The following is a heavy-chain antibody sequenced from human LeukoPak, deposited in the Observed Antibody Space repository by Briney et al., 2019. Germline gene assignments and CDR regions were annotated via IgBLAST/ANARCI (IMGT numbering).Heavy chain of an antibody. V-gene: IGHV1-18*01. J-gene: IGHJ4*02. Sequence: GASVKVSCKASGYTFTSYGISWVRQAPGQGVEWMGWISAHNGNTNSAQRFQGRVTMSTDTSTSTAYMELRSLRSDDTAVYYCARGRGRPGYYFDYWGQGTLVTVSS. D-gene: IGHD3-16*01. CDR3: ARGRGRPGYYFDY. CDR1: GYTFTSYG. CDR2: ISAHNGNT.